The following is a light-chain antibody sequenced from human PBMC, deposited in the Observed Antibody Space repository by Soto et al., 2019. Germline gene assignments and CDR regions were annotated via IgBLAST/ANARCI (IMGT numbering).Light chain of an antibody. CDR3: QQYNSYFT. Sequence: STSFLSASFGSRVPITCRASQSISSYLAWYQQPPGKAPKLLIYAASSLESGVPSRFSGSGSGTEFTLTISRLQPDDFATYYCQQYNSYFTFGGGPKVAIK. J-gene: IGKJ4*01. CDR2: AAS. V-gene: IGKV1-5*01. CDR1: QSISSY.